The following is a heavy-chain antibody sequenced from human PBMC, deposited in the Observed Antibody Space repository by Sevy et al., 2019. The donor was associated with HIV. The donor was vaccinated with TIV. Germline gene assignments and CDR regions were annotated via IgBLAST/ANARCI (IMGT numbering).Heavy chain of an antibody. CDR2: TYYRSKWYN. J-gene: IGHJ5*02. D-gene: IGHD6-13*01. Sequence: SQTLSLTCAISGDSVSSNSAAWNWIRQSPSRGLEWLGRTYYRSKWYNDYAVSVKSRITINPDTSKNQLSLQLHSVTPEYTAVYYCARDLGSSLNWFDPWGQGTLVTVSS. CDR1: GDSVSSNSAA. CDR3: ARDLGSSLNWFDP. V-gene: IGHV6-1*01.